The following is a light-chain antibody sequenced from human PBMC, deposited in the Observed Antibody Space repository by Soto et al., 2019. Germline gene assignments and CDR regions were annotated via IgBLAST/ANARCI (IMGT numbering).Light chain of an antibody. CDR3: GTWDNSLGDGHVV. Sequence: QSVLTQPPAVSAAPGQKLTISCAGTTSNIGDNYVSWYQQVPGAAPKLLMYDNDKRPSGIPDRFSGSKSGTSATLGITGLQTGDEADYYCGTWDNSLGDGHVVFGGGTKLTVL. CDR2: DND. J-gene: IGLJ2*01. CDR1: TSNIGDNY. V-gene: IGLV1-51*01.